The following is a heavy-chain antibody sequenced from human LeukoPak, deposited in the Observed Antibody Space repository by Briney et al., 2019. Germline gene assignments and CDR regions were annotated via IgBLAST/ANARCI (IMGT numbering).Heavy chain of an antibody. D-gene: IGHD3-3*01. J-gene: IGHJ4*02. CDR2: INWNGGST. CDR3: ARVILDTIFLQGYFDY. Sequence: GGSLRLSCAASGFTFDDYGMSWVRQAPGKGLDCVSGINWNGGSTGYADSVKGRFTISRDNAKNSLYLQMNSLRAEDTALYYCARVILDTIFLQGYFDYWGQGTLVTVSS. V-gene: IGHV3-20*04. CDR1: GFTFDDYG.